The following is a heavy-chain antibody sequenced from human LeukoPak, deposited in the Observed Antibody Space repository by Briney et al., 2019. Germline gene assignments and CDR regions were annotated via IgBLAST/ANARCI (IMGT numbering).Heavy chain of an antibody. Sequence: SQTLSLTCAISGDSVSSNSAAWNWIRQSPSRGLEWLGRTYYRSKWYNDYAVSVKSRITINPDTSKNQFSLQLNSVTPEDTAVYYCARGRPGIAAAGTPAEYFQHWGQGTLVTVSS. CDR2: TYYRSKWYN. V-gene: IGHV6-1*01. D-gene: IGHD6-13*01. J-gene: IGHJ1*01. CDR3: ARGRPGIAAAGTPAEYFQH. CDR1: GDSVSSNSAA.